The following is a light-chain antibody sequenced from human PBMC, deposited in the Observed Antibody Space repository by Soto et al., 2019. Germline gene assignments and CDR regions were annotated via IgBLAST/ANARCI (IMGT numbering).Light chain of an antibody. Sequence: QSVRPQPASLSGSPGQSITISCTGTSSDVGGYNYVSWYQHYPGKAPKLMIYEVRRRPSGVSNRFSGSKSGNTASLTISGLQAEDEADYYCSSFTSNSIPVFGAGNKVTVL. V-gene: IGLV2-14*01. CDR1: SSDVGGYNY. CDR2: EVR. CDR3: SSFTSNSIPV. J-gene: IGLJ1*01.